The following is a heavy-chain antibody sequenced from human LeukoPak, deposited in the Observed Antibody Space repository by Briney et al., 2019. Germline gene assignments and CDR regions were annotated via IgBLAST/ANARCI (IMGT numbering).Heavy chain of an antibody. J-gene: IGHJ4*02. D-gene: IGHD3-22*01. V-gene: IGHV4-4*07. CDR1: GGSSNNYY. CDR2: IYTSGST. Sequence: SETLSLTCTVSGGSSNNYYWSWIRQSAGKDLEWIGRIYTSGSTNYNPSLKSRVSMSVDTSKNQFSLRLRSVTAADTAVYYCARESGYYYDTSGYTFDYWGQGILVTVSS. CDR3: ARESGYYYDTSGYTFDY.